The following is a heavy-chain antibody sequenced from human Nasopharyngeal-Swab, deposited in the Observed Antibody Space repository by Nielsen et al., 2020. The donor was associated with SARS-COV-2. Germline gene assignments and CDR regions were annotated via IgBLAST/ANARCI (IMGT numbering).Heavy chain of an antibody. CDR1: GGSISSGGYC. Sequence: SETLSLTCTVSGGSISSGGYCWSWIRQHPGKGLEWIGYIYYSGSTYYNPSLKSRVTISVDTSKNQFSLKLSSVTAADTAVYYCARGRWGVVASTRCFAYWGQGTLVTVSS. D-gene: IGHD2-15*01. V-gene: IGHV4-31*03. CDR3: ARGRWGVVASTRCFAY. J-gene: IGHJ4*02. CDR2: IYYSGST.